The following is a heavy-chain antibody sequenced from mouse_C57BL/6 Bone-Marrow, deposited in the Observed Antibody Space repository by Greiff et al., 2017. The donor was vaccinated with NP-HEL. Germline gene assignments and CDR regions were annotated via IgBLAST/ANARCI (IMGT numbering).Heavy chain of an antibody. J-gene: IGHJ3*01. CDR3: ARMEEDSSGPPFAY. V-gene: IGHV2-9-1*01. Sequence: QVQLKESGPGLVAPSQSLSITCTVSGFSLTSYAISWVRQPPGKGLEWLGVIWTGGGTNYTSALKSRLSISKDNSKSQVFVKMNSLQTDDTARYYCARMEEDSSGPPFAYWGQGTLVTVSA. CDR1: GFSLTSYA. D-gene: IGHD3-2*02. CDR2: IWTGGGT.